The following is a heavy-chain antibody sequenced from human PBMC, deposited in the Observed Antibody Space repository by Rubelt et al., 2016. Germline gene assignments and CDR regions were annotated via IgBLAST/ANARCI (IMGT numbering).Heavy chain of an antibody. CDR1: GFTFSSYG. CDR2: IWYDGSKE. CDR3: ASAQLGDYYYGMDV. V-gene: IGHV3-33*01. Sequence: QVQLAESGGGVVQPGMSLRLSCAASGFTFSSYGMHWVRQAPGQGLEWVAVIWYDGSKEYYADSVKGRFTVSRDNSKSTLYMQMGSLRAEETAMDYCASAQLGDYYYGMDVWGQGTTVTVSS. J-gene: IGHJ6*02. D-gene: IGHD6-6*01.